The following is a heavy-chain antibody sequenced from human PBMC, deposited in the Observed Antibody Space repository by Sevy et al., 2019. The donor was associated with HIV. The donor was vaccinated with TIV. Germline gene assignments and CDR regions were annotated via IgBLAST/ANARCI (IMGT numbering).Heavy chain of an antibody. Sequence: SETLSLTCTVSGGSISSSSYYWGWIRQPPGKGLEWIGSIYYSGSTYYNPSLKSRVTISVDTSKNPFSLKLSSVTAADTAVYYCARRLVITGTTAGGYFDYWGQGTLVTVSS. V-gene: IGHV4-39*01. CDR1: GGSISSSSYY. D-gene: IGHD1-20*01. J-gene: IGHJ4*02. CDR2: IYYSGST. CDR3: ARRLVITGTTAGGYFDY.